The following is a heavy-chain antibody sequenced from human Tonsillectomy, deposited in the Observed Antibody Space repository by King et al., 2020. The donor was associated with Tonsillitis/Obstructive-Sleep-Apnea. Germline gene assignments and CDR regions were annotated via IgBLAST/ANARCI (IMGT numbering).Heavy chain of an antibody. CDR3: ARVGIPAAGLPPALGC. CDR1: GYTFTSYG. V-gene: IGHV1-18*01. CDR2: ISAYNGNT. J-gene: IGHJ4*02. Sequence: QLVQSGAEVKKPGASVKVSCKASGYTFTSYGISWVRQAPGQGLEYMGWISAYNGNTNYAQKLQGRVTMTTDTSTSTACMELRSLRSDDTAVYYCARVGIPAAGLPPALGCWGPGTLLTLSS. D-gene: IGHD6-13*01.